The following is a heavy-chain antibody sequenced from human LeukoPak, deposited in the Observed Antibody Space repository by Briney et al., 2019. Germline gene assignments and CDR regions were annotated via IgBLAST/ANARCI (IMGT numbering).Heavy chain of an antibody. CDR2: IYSGGST. CDR1: GFTFSSYS. D-gene: IGHD3-22*01. CDR3: ARDTYDSSGPLDY. V-gene: IGHV3-53*01. Sequence: PGGSLRLSCAASGFTFSSYSMNWVRQAPGKGLEWVSVIYSGGSTYYADSVKGRFTISRDKSKNTLYLQMNSLRAEDTAVYYCARDTYDSSGPLDYWGQGTLVTVSS. J-gene: IGHJ4*02.